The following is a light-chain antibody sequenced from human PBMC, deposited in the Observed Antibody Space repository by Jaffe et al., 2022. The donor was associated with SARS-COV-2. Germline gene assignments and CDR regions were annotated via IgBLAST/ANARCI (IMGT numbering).Light chain of an antibody. CDR1: SSDVGGYNY. CDR2: EVS. Sequence: QSALTQPPSASGSPGQSVTISCTGTSSDVGGYNYVSWYKQNPGKAPKLMIYEVSKRPSGVPDRFSGSKSGNTASLTVSGLQAEDEADYYCSSYAGSNNLIFGGGTKLTVL. CDR3: SSYAGSNNLI. V-gene: IGLV2-8*01. J-gene: IGLJ2*01.